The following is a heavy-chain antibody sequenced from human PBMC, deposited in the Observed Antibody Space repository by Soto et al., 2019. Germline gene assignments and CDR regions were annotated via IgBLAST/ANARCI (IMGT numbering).Heavy chain of an antibody. Sequence: QVQLVQSGAEVKKPGASVKVSCKASGYTFTSYAMHWVRQAPGQRLEWMGWINAGNGNTKYSQKFQGRVTITRDPSASTAYMELSSLRSEDTAVYYCARYLIAAAGYGMDVWGQGTTVTVSS. CDR2: INAGNGNT. V-gene: IGHV1-3*01. CDR3: ARYLIAAAGYGMDV. CDR1: GYTFTSYA. D-gene: IGHD6-13*01. J-gene: IGHJ6*02.